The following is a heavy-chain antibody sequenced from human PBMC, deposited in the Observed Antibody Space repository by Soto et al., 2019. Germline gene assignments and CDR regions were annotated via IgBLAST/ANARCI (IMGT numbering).Heavy chain of an antibody. CDR1: GFSLSTSGVG. Sequence: HITLKESGPPLVKPTQRLTLTCTFSGFSLSTSGVGVGWLSQPPGKDLECLALIYWDDDKRYSPSLKSMLTITEDPSKNHVGRTGTNIDPVDTATYYCAHVSELSQYHDAFEFWGQGTMVTVSS. CDR3: AHVSELSQYHDAFEF. V-gene: IGHV2-5*02. D-gene: IGHD3-16*02. J-gene: IGHJ3*01. CDR2: IYWDDDK.